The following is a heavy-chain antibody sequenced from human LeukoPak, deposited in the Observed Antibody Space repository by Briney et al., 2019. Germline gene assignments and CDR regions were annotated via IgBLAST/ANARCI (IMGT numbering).Heavy chain of an antibody. CDR1: GGSISSSSYY. CDR3: ARVEKVVPAAMAFDI. CDR2: IYYSGST. J-gene: IGHJ3*02. Sequence: SETLSLTCTVSGGSISSSSYYWGWIRQPPGKGLEWIGSIYYSGSTNYNPSLKSRVTISVDTSKNQFSLKLSSVTAADTAVYYCARVEKVVPAAMAFDIWGQGTMVTVSS. V-gene: IGHV4-39*07. D-gene: IGHD2-2*01.